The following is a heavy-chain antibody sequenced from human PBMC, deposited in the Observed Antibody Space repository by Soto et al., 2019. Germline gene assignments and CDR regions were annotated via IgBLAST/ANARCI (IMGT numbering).Heavy chain of an antibody. CDR1: GYTFTNYY. J-gene: IGHJ4*02. D-gene: IGHD2-2*02. Sequence: ASVKVSCKASGYTFTNYYMYWVRQAPGQGLEWMGIINPSAGSSSYAQRFQGRVTMTWDTSTTTVYMELSSLRSEDTAVYYCARVRGYTTTHYLDYWGQGTLVTVSS. V-gene: IGHV1-46*01. CDR2: INPSAGSS. CDR3: ARVRGYTTTHYLDY.